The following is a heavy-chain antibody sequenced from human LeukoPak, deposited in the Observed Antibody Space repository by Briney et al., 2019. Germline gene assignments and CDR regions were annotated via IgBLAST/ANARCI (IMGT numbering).Heavy chain of an antibody. J-gene: IGHJ3*02. D-gene: IGHD3-10*01. CDR2: IYHSGST. Sequence: SETLSLTCAVSGGSISSGGYSWSWIRQPPGKGLEWIGYIYHSGSTYYNPSLKSRVTISVDTSKNQFSLNLNSVTAADTAVYYCTRGGSYYRTMIWGQGTMVTVSS. V-gene: IGHV4-30-2*01. CDR1: GGSISSGGYS. CDR3: TRGGSYYRTMI.